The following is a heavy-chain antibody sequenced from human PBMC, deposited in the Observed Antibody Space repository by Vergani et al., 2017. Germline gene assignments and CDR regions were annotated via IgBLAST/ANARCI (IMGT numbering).Heavy chain of an antibody. CDR1: GFTFSSYS. J-gene: IGHJ6*03. Sequence: EVQLVESGGGLVKRGGSLRLSCAASGFTFSSYSMNWVRQAPGKGLEWVSSISSSSSYIHYSDSLKGRFTISRDNSKNTLYLQMNSLRAEDTAVYYCAKGTVSSFGDYYYYYMDVWGKGTTVTVSS. V-gene: IGHV3-21*04. D-gene: IGHD3-16*01. CDR2: ISSSSSYI. CDR3: AKGTVSSFGDYYYYYMDV.